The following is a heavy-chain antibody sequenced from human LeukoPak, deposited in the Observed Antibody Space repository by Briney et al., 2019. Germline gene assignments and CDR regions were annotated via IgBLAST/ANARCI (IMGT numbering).Heavy chain of an antibody. CDR2: IYYSGST. D-gene: IGHD3-22*01. CDR1: GGSISSYY. V-gene: IGHV4-59*12. CDR3: ARGRLYYYDSSGYYVKSRALYYFDY. J-gene: IGHJ4*02. Sequence: PSETLSLTCTVSGGSISSYYWSWIRQPPGKGLEWIGYIYYSGSTNYNPSLKSRVTISVDTSKNQFSLKLSSVTAADTAVYYCARGRLYYYDSSGYYVKSRALYYFDYWGQGTLVTVSS.